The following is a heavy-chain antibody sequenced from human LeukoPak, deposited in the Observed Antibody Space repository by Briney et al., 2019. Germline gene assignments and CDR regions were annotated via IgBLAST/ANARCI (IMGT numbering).Heavy chain of an antibody. CDR3: TKGRGNYYSDY. Sequence: GGSLRLSCTASGFTFADYAMSWVRQAPGKGLEWVGFIRSKAYGGTAEYAASVKGRFTISRDDSKSIAYLQMNSLKTEDTAVYYCTKGRGNYYSDYWGQGTLATVSS. CDR1: GFTFADYA. D-gene: IGHD1-26*01. CDR2: IRSKAYGGTA. J-gene: IGHJ4*02. V-gene: IGHV3-49*04.